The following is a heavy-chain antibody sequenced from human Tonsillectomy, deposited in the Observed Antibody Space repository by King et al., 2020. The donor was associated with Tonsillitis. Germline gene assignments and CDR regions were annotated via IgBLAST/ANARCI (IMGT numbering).Heavy chain of an antibody. V-gene: IGHV2-5*02. CDR3: ARTGEPYFDS. Sequence: TLKESGPTLVKPTQTLTLTCTVSGLSVTTGGVGVGWIRQPPGKALEWLALSYWDDTEYYRPSLKNRLNITKDNSKNQVVLTMTNMDPVDTATYYCARTGEPYFDSWGQGTLVIVSS. CDR1: GLSVTTGGVG. CDR2: SYWDDTE. D-gene: IGHD7-27*01. J-gene: IGHJ4*02.